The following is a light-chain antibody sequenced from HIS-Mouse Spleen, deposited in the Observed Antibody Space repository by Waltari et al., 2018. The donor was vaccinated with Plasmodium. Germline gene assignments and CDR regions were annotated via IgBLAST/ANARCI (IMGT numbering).Light chain of an antibody. Sequence: DIVMTQSPLYLPVTPGEPASITCRSSQSLLHSNGYNALDWYLQKPGQSPQLLIYLGSNRASGVPDRFSGSGSGTDFTLKISRVEAEDVGVYYCMQALQTPWTFGQGTKVEIK. CDR1: QSLLHSNGYNA. J-gene: IGKJ1*01. CDR2: LGS. V-gene: IGKV2-28*01. CDR3: MQALQTPWT.